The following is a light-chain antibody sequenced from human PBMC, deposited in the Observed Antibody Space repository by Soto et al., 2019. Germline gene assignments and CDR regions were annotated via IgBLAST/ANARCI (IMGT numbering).Light chain of an antibody. CDR1: QDISNY. J-gene: IGKJ3*01. CDR3: MQALQTPT. V-gene: IGKV1-33*01. CDR2: DAS. Sequence: DIQLTQSPSSLPASVGDRVTITCQASQDISNYLNWYQQKPGKAPELLINDASNLEMGVPSRFSGVGSGTDFTLKISRVEAEDVGVYYCMQALQTPTFGPGTKVDI.